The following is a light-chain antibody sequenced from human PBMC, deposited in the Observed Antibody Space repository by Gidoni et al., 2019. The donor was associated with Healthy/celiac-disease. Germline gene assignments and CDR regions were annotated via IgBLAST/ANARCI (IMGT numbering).Light chain of an antibody. CDR2: AAS. CDR1: QSISSY. Sequence: DIQMTQSPSSLSASVGDRVTITCRASQSISSYLNWYQQKPGTDPNLLIYAASSLQSGVPSRFSGSGSGTDFTLTISSLQPEDFATYYCQQSYSTPETFGQGTKVEIK. V-gene: IGKV1-39*01. CDR3: QQSYSTPET. J-gene: IGKJ1*01.